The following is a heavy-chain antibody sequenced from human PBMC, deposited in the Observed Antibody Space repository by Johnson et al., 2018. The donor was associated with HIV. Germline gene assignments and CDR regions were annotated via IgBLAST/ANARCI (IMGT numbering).Heavy chain of an antibody. V-gene: IGHV3-20*04. CDR2: INWNGGRT. CDR3: AGGVNVAFDI. J-gene: IGHJ3*02. CDR1: GSNFDDYG. D-gene: IGHD2-21*01. Sequence: VQLVESGGGVARPGGSLRLSCAASGSNFDDYGMSWVRQAPGKGLEWVSGINWNGGRTGYADSVKGRFTVSRDNSENTLYIQMNSLSVDDTAIYYCAGGVNVAFDIWGPGTMVTVSS.